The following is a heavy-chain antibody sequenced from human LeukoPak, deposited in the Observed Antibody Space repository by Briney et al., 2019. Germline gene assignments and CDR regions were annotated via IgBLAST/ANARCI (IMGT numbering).Heavy chain of an antibody. CDR2: INHSGST. J-gene: IGHJ4*02. CDR3: ARAGYSSSTLDY. Sequence: SETLSLTCAVYGGSFRGYYWSWIRQPPGKGLEWIGEINHSGSTNYNPSLKSRVTISVDTSKNQFSLKLSSVTAADTAVYYCARAGYSSSTLDYWGQGTLVTVSS. D-gene: IGHD6-13*01. CDR1: GGSFRGYY. V-gene: IGHV4-34*01.